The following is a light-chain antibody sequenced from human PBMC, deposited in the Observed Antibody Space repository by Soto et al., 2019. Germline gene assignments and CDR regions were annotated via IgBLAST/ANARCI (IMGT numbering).Light chain of an antibody. J-gene: IGLJ2*01. V-gene: IGLV2-14*01. CDR1: SSDVGGYNY. Sequence: QSALTQPASVSGSPGQSITISCTGTSSDVGGYNYVSWYQQHPGKAPKLMIYEVSNRPSGVSNRFSGSKSGNTASLTISGLQAEDDADYYCISYTSSSVVFGGGTKVTVL. CDR2: EVS. CDR3: ISYTSSSVV.